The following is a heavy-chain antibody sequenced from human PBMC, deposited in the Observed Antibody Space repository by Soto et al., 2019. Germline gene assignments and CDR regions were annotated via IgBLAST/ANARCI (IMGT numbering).Heavy chain of an antibody. Sequence: SETLSLTCAVSGGSISSGGDSWSWIRQPPGKGLEWIGYIYHSGSTYYNPSLKSRVTISVDRSKNQFSLKLSSVTAADTAVYYCAVLGSSSWQNWFDPWGQGTLVTVSS. D-gene: IGHD6-13*01. CDR1: GGSISSGGDS. CDR2: IYHSGST. J-gene: IGHJ5*02. CDR3: AVLGSSSWQNWFDP. V-gene: IGHV4-30-2*01.